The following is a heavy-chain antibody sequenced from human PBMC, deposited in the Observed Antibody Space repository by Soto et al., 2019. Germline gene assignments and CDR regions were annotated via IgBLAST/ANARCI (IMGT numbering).Heavy chain of an antibody. Sequence: GGSLRLSCAASGFTFSDHYMDWVRQAPGKGLEWVGRTRNKANSYTTEYAASVKGRFTISRDDSKNSLYLQMNSLKTEDTAVYYCARIAAAGTLDYWGQGTLVTVSS. CDR1: GFTFSDHY. J-gene: IGHJ4*02. CDR2: TRNKANSYTT. D-gene: IGHD6-13*01. CDR3: ARIAAAGTLDY. V-gene: IGHV3-72*01.